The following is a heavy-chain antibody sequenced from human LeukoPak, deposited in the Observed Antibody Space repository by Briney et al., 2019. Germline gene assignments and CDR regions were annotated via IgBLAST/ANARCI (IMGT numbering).Heavy chain of an antibody. Sequence: ASVKVSCTVSGYTVTELSMHWVGQAPGKGREWMGGFDPEVGETIYAQNFQGRVTMTEDTSTDTAYMELSSLRSEDTAVYYCATEYDILTGYYSRPEYFQPWGQGTLVTVSS. D-gene: IGHD3-9*01. V-gene: IGHV1-24*01. CDR3: ATEYDILTGYYSRPEYFQP. CDR2: FDPEVGET. J-gene: IGHJ1*01. CDR1: GYTVTELS.